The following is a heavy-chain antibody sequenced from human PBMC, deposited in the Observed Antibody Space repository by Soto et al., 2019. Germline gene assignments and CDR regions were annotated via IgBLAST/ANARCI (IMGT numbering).Heavy chain of an antibody. CDR2: ISGGGGGT. CDR1: GFTFNNYA. J-gene: IGHJ4*02. V-gene: IGHV3-23*01. D-gene: IGHD6-13*01. CDR3: AKYASSSWSLFDY. Sequence: EVQLLESGGGLVQPGGSLRLSCAASGFTFNNYAMSWVRQAPEKGLEWVSSISGGGGGTYYADSVSVKGRFTISRDNSKNTLYLQMNSLRAEDTALYYCAKYASSSWSLFDYWGQGTLVTVSS.